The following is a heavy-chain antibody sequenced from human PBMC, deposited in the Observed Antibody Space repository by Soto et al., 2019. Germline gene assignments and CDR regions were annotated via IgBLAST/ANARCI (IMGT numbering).Heavy chain of an antibody. CDR2: ISYDGSNK. J-gene: IGHJ5*02. CDR3: ARDFSPYYYDSSGYYVNWFDP. Sequence: RRLSCAASGFTFSSYAMHWVRQAPGKGLEWVAVISYDGSNKYYADSVKGRFTISRDNSKNTLYLQMNSLRAEDTAVYYCARDFSPYYYDSSGYYVNWFDPWGQGTLVTVSS. CDR1: GFTFSSYA. D-gene: IGHD3-22*01. V-gene: IGHV3-30-3*01.